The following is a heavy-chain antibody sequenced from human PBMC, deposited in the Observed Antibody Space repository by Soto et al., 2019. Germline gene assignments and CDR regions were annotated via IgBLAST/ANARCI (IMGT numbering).Heavy chain of an antibody. CDR1: GGSISSSNW. CDR3: VRGPYNYNSRYFDY. D-gene: IGHD1-1*01. Sequence: SETLSLTCAVSGGSISSSNWWSWVRQPPGKGLEWIGEIYHSGSTNYNPSLESRVTISVDKSKNQFSLRLYSVTAADTAVYYCVRGPYNYNSRYFDYWGQGTLVTVSS. V-gene: IGHV4-4*02. J-gene: IGHJ4*02. CDR2: IYHSGST.